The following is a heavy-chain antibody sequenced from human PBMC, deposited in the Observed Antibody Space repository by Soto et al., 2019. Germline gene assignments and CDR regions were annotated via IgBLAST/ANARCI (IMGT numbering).Heavy chain of an antibody. J-gene: IGHJ1*01. V-gene: IGHV3-66*01. CDR3: ARGFRSGSYLIGFHH. Sequence: GGSLRLSCAGSGFSVSDIYMSWVRQAPGKGLEWVSLIYSDASTYYADSVKGRFTISRDNSKNTLFLQMNSLRAEDTAVYYCARGFRSGSYLIGFHHWGQGTLVTVSS. CDR2: IYSDAST. CDR1: GFSVSDIY. D-gene: IGHD3-10*01.